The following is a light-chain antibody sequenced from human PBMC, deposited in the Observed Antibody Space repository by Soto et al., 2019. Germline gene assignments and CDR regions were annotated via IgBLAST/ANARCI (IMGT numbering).Light chain of an antibody. V-gene: IGLV1-40*01. CDR1: SSNIGARYD. J-gene: IGLJ3*02. CDR3: QSYDTSLMGSV. Sequence: QSVLTQPPSVSGSPGQRVTISCTGSSSNIGARYDVHWYQQLPGTAPKLLIFDDSIRPSGVPDRFSASTSGTSAFLAITGLQAEDEADYYCQSYDTSLMGSVFGGGTKVTVL. CDR2: DDS.